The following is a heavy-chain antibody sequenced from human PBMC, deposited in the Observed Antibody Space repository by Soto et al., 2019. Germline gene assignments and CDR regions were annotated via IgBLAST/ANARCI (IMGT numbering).Heavy chain of an antibody. CDR1: GYTITSYY. CDR2: INPSGGST. CDR3: ARDHRRIVVVVAATRSDAFDI. J-gene: IGHJ3*02. D-gene: IGHD2-15*01. Sequence: ASVKVSCKASGYTITSYYMHWVRQAPGQGLEWMGIINPSGGSTSYAQKFQGRVTMTRDTSTSTVYMELSSLRSEDTAVYYCARDHRRIVVVVAATRSDAFDIWGQGTMVTVS. V-gene: IGHV1-46*01.